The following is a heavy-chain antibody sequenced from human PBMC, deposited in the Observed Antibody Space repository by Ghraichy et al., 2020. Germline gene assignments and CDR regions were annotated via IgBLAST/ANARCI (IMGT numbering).Heavy chain of an antibody. J-gene: IGHJ5*02. CDR2: IYHSGSS. V-gene: IGHV4-39*01. CDR3: ARLPGIAVIPGALEENWLDP. D-gene: IGHD2-2*01. CDR1: GGSVSGSSYY. Sequence: SETLSLTCTVSGGSVSGSSYYWGWIRQPTGKGLEWVGHIYHSGSSHYNPSLKSRVTISVDTSKNQFSLRLTSVTAADTAVYYCARLPGIAVIPGALEENWLDPWGQGTLVTVSS.